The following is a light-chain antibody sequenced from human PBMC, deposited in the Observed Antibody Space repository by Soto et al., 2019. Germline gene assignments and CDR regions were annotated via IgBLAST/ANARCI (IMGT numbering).Light chain of an antibody. V-gene: IGKV2-30*01. CDR2: QVS. Sequence: DVVMTQSPLSLPVTLGHPASISCRSSQSLVYTDGNTYFNWFQQRPGQSPRRLIYQVSNRDSGVPARVSGSGSGTDFTRKISRVEADDVGVYYGMHCTCWPRTFGKGTKLEIK. CDR1: QSLVYTDGNTY. J-gene: IGKJ2*01. CDR3: MHCTCWPRT.